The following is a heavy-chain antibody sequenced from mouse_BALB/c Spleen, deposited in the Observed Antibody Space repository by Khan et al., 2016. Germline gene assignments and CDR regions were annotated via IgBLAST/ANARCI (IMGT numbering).Heavy chain of an antibody. J-gene: IGHJ3*01. CDR2: IDPANGNT. CDR1: GFNIKDTY. D-gene: IGHD2-4*01. CDR3: ASSPYDYDVGFAY. Sequence: VQLKESGAELVKPGASVKLTCTASGFNIKDTYMHWVKQRPEQGLEWIGRIDPANGNTKYDPKFQGKATITAATYSNTAYLQLSSLTYEDTAVLYSASSPYDYDVGFAYWGQGTMVTVAA. V-gene: IGHV14-3*02.